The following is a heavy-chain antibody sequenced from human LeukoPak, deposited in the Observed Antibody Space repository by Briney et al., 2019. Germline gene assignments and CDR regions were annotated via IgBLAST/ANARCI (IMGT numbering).Heavy chain of an antibody. CDR1: GYTFTSYG. CDR3: ARDPPYGDYGPYYFDY. Sequence: VASVKVCCKASGYTFTSYGISWVRQAPGQGLEWMGWISAYNGNTNYAQKLQGRVTMTTDTSTSTAYMELRSLRSDDTAVYYCARDPPYGDYGPYYFDYWGQGTLVTVSS. D-gene: IGHD4-17*01. CDR2: ISAYNGNT. J-gene: IGHJ4*02. V-gene: IGHV1-18*01.